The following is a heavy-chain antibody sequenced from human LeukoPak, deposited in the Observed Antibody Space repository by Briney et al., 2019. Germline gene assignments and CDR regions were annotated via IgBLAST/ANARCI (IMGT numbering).Heavy chain of an antibody. CDR3: ARDLLWFGELLGSYYYYGMDV. D-gene: IGHD3-10*01. J-gene: IGHJ6*02. CDR2: TYHSGST. Sequence: PSETLSLTCAVSGGSISSSNWWSWVRQPPGKGLEWIGETYHSGSTNYNPSLKSRVTISVDKSKNQFSLKLSSVTAADTAVYYCARDLLWFGELLGSYYYYGMDVWGQGTTVTVSS. V-gene: IGHV4-4*02. CDR1: GGSISSSNW.